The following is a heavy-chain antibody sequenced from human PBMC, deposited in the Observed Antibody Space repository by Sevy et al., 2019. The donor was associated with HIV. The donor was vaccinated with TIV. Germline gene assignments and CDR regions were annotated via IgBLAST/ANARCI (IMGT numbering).Heavy chain of an antibody. D-gene: IGHD3-10*01. CDR1: GYTFTGYY. V-gene: IGHV1-2*06. J-gene: IGHJ3*02. CDR3: ARDRARPASWFGEPTDAFDI. Sequence: ASVKVSCKASGYTFTGYYMHWVRQAPGQGLEWMGRINPNSGGTNYAQKFQGRVTMTRDTSISTAYMELSRLRSDDTAVYYWARDRARPASWFGEPTDAFDIWGQGTMVTVSS. CDR2: INPNSGGT.